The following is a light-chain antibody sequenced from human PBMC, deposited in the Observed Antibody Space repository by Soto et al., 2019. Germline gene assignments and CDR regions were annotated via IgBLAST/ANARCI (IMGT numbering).Light chain of an antibody. Sequence: DIQMTQSPSTLSASVGDRVTITCRASQSISSWLAWYQQKPGKAPKLLIYKASSLESGVPSRFSGSGSGTEFTLTISSLQPDDFATYYCQQDNSYSFLTFGGGTKVEIK. CDR1: QSISSW. CDR2: KAS. J-gene: IGKJ4*01. CDR3: QQDNSYSFLT. V-gene: IGKV1-5*03.